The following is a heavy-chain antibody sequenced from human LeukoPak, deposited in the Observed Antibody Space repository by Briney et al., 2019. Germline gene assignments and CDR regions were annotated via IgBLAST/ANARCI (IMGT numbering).Heavy chain of an antibody. J-gene: IGHJ6*02. D-gene: IGHD6-19*01. CDR2: INPNSGGT. CDR1: GYTFTGYY. V-gene: IGHV1-2*02. Sequence: ASVKVSCKASGYTFTGYYMYWVRQAPGQGLEWMGWINPNSGGTNYAQKFQGRVTMTRDTSISTAYMELSRLRSDDTAVYYCAREGATVAGYYYYYGMDVWGQGTTVTVSS. CDR3: AREGATVAGYYYYYGMDV.